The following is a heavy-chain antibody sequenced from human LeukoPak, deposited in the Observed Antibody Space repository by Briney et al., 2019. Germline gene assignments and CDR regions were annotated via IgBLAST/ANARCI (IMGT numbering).Heavy chain of an antibody. Sequence: GGSLRLSCAASGFTFSSYAMSWVRQAPGKGLEWVSAISGSGGSTYYADSVKGRFTISRDNSKNTLYLQMNSLRAGDTAVYYCARTRATTTVIIRAAFDIWGQGTMVTVSS. CDR1: GFTFSSYA. CDR2: ISGSGGST. CDR3: ARTRATTTVIIRAAFDI. V-gene: IGHV3-23*01. D-gene: IGHD4-17*01. J-gene: IGHJ3*02.